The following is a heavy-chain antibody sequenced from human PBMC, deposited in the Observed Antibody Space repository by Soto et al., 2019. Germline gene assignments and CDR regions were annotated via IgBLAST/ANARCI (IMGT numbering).Heavy chain of an antibody. V-gene: IGHV4-61*01. CDR1: GGSVSSGSYY. CDR3: ARGSSSWYWWLDP. Sequence: QVQLQESGPGLVKPSETLSLTCTVSGGSVSSGSYYWSWIRQPPGKGLEWIGYIYYSGSTHYIPSLQRRVTLAVDTSKNQFSMKLSSVTAADTAVYYCARGSSSWYWWLDPWGQGTLVTVSS. CDR2: IYYSGST. J-gene: IGHJ5*02. D-gene: IGHD6-13*01.